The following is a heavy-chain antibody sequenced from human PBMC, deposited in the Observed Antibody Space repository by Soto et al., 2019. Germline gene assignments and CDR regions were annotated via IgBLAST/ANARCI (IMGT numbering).Heavy chain of an antibody. D-gene: IGHD3-10*01. J-gene: IGHJ6*03. Sequence: GGSLRLSCAASGFTVSNNYMSWVRQAPGKGLEWVSVIFTGGGTYYADSVKGRFAISRHNSKSTLYLQMNSLRAEDTAVYYCGRCDYGGDDDYYYYMDVWGKGTTVTAP. CDR3: GRCDYGGDDDYYYYMDV. CDR1: GFTVSNNY. V-gene: IGHV3-53*04. CDR2: IFTGGGT.